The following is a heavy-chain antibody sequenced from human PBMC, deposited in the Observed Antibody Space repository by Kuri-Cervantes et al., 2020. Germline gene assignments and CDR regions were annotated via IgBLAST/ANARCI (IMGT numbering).Heavy chain of an antibody. V-gene: IGHV3-48*02. J-gene: IGHJ4*02. CDR2: ISSSSSTI. Sequence: GGSLRLSCAASGFTFSSYSMNWVRQAPGKGLEWVSYISSSSSTIYYADSVKGRFTISRDNAKNLLYLQMNGLRDEDTAVYYCARGGGYFGSVGTGYYFDYWGQGTLVTVSS. CDR1: GFTFSSYS. D-gene: IGHD5-12*01. CDR3: ARGGGYFGSVGTGYYFDY.